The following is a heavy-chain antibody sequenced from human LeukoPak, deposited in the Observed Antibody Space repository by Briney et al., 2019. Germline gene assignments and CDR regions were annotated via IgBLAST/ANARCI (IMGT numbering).Heavy chain of an antibody. Sequence: GGSLRLSCAASGFSFTNYWMSWVRQAPGKGLEWVSASSGSGGSTYYADSVKGRSTISRDNSKNTLYLQMNSLRAEDTAVYYCAKGPAFYYDSSGSYFDFWGQGTLVTVSS. D-gene: IGHD3-22*01. CDR1: GFSFTNYW. V-gene: IGHV3-23*01. J-gene: IGHJ4*02. CDR2: SSGSGGST. CDR3: AKGPAFYYDSSGSYFDF.